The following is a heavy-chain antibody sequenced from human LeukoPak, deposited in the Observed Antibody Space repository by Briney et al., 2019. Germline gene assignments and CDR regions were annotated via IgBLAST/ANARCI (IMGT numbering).Heavy chain of an antibody. V-gene: IGHV1-69*02. CDR3: AIFIVVVPAATLGVDY. D-gene: IGHD2-2*01. Sequence: VASVKVSCKASGGTFSSYTISWVRQAPGQGLEWMGRIIPILGIANYAQKFQGRVTITADKSTSTAYMELSSLRSEDTAVYYSAIFIVVVPAATLGVDYWGQGTLVTVSS. CDR2: IIPILGIA. CDR1: GGTFSSYT. J-gene: IGHJ4*02.